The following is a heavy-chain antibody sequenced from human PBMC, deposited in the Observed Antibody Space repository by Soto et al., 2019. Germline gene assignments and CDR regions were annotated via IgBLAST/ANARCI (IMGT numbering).Heavy chain of an antibody. Sequence: QVQLVESGGGVVQPGRSLRLSCAASGFTFSSYGMHWVRQAPGKGLEWVAVITYDGSNQYYADSVKGRFTISRDNSRNMLFLQMNSLRPDDTAVYYCARAPSGSYPEFDYWGQGTLVTVSS. V-gene: IGHV3-30*03. J-gene: IGHJ4*02. CDR2: ITYDGSNQ. D-gene: IGHD1-26*01. CDR3: ARAPSGSYPEFDY. CDR1: GFTFSSYG.